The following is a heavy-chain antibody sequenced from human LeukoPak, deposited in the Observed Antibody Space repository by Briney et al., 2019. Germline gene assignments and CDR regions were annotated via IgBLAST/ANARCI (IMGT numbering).Heavy chain of an antibody. CDR1: GGSVMSYY. V-gene: IGHV4-59*02. D-gene: IGHD1-26*01. CDR2: IHNSGGA. Sequence: SETLSLTCTVSGGSVMSYYWSWIRQPPGEGLEWIAYIHNSGGANYNPSLKSRVTISVDTSKNQFSLKLRSVTAADTAVYYCVRDWEGFNFDIWGQGTMVTVSS. J-gene: IGHJ3*02. CDR3: VRDWEGFNFDI.